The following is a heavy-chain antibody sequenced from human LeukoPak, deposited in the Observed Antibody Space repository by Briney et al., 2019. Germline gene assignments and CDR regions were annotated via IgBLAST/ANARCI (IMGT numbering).Heavy chain of an antibody. CDR2: IYTSGST. J-gene: IGHJ5*02. CDR1: GGSISSYY. D-gene: IGHD3-10*01. CDR3: ARSGSYYTNWFDP. Sequence: PSETLSLTCTVSGGSISSYYWSWIRQPPGKGLEWNGYIYTSGSTNYNPSLKSRVTISVDTSKNQFSLKLSSVTAADTAVYYCARSGSYYTNWFDPWGQGTLVTVSS. V-gene: IGHV4-4*09.